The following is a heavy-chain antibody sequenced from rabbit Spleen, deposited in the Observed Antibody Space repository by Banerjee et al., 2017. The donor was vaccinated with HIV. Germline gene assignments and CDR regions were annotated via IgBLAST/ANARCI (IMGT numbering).Heavy chain of an antibody. Sequence: QSLEESGGDLVKPGASLTLTCTASGVSFSSNWICWVRQAPGKGLEWIACIDTSDGDTDYANWPKGRFTISKTSSTTVTLHMTSLTAADTATYFCARDTSTSFSTYGMGLWGPGSLVTV. J-gene: IGHJ6*01. CDR1: GVSFSSNW. CDR2: IDTSDGDT. CDR3: ARDTSTSFSTYGMGL. V-gene: IGHV1S40*01. D-gene: IGHD1-1*01.